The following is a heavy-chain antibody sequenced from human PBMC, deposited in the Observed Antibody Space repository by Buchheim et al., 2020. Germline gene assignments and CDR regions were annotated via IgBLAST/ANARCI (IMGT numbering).Heavy chain of an antibody. CDR3: ARDPSTSSGVYYYYGMDV. V-gene: IGHV1-46*01. Sequence: QVQLVQSGAEVKKPGASVKVSCKASGYTFTSYHMHWVRQAPGQGLEWMGMIDPSGGSTRYSQRFQGRVTMTRDTSTSTVYMELSSLRSEDTAVYYCARDPSTSSGVYYYYGMDVWGRGTT. J-gene: IGHJ6*02. CDR2: IDPSGGST. CDR1: GYTFTSYH. D-gene: IGHD6-6*01.